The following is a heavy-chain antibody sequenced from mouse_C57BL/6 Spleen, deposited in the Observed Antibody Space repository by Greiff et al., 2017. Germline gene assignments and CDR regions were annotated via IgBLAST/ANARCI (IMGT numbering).Heavy chain of an antibody. D-gene: IGHD2-3*01. V-gene: IGHV1-39*01. Sequence: EVKLVESGPELVKPGASVKISCKASGYSFTDYNMNWVKQSNGKSLEWIGVINPNYGTTSYNQKFKGKATLTVDQSSSTAYMQLNSLTSEDSAVYYCARWRSYDGSYYFDYWGQGTTLTVSS. CDR2: INPNYGTT. CDR3: ARWRSYDGSYYFDY. J-gene: IGHJ2*01. CDR1: GYSFTDYN.